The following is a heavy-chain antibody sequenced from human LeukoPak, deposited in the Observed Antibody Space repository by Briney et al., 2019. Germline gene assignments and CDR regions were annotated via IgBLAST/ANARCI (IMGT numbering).Heavy chain of an antibody. Sequence: PGGSLRLSCSASGFTFDDYAMHWVRQAPGKGLEWVSLISGDGGSTYYADSVKGRFTISRDNSKNSLYLQMNSLRIEDTALYYCAKDRSVYYYDSSGWPVDYWGQGTLVTVSS. CDR2: ISGDGGST. CDR3: AKDRSVYYYDSSGWPVDY. V-gene: IGHV3-43*02. D-gene: IGHD3-22*01. J-gene: IGHJ4*02. CDR1: GFTFDDYA.